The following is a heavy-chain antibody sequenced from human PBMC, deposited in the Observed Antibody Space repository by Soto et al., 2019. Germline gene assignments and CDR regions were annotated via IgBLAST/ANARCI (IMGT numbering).Heavy chain of an antibody. CDR1: GYSFTIYW. D-gene: IGHD6-13*01. J-gene: IGHJ4*02. CDR2: IYPGDSDT. V-gene: IGHV5-51*01. CDR3: ARQGAGIAAAGTRGAFDS. Sequence: GESLKISCKGSGYSFTIYWIGWVRQMPGKGLEWMGIIYPGDSDTRYSPSFQGQVTISADKSISTAYLQWSSLKASDTAMYYCARQGAGIAAAGTRGAFDSWGQGTLVTVPS.